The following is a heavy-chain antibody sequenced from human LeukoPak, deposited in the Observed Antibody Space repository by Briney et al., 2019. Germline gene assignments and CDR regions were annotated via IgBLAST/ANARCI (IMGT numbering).Heavy chain of an antibody. CDR1: GFTFRTYG. D-gene: IGHD1-1*01. Sequence: GGSLRLSCAASGFTFRTYGMHWVRQAPGKGLEWVAVIWSDGSRTYYADSVKGRFTISRDNPENTLYLQMNSLRDEDTAVYYCVRDDNNSGNNLDYWGQGTLVTVCS. CDR2: IWSDGSRT. J-gene: IGHJ4*02. CDR3: VRDDNNSGNNLDY. V-gene: IGHV3-33*01.